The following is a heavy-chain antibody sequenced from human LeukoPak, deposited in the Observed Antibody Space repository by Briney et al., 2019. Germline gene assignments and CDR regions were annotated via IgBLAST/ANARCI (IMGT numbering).Heavy chain of an antibody. V-gene: IGHV3-23*01. CDR3: AKTVGTVTGRIPNWFDP. D-gene: IGHD6-19*01. CDR1: GFTFSSYA. CDR2: ISGSGGST. J-gene: IGHJ5*02. Sequence: PGGSLRLSCAASGFTFSSYAMSWVRQAPGKRLEWVSVISGSGGSTDYADSVKGRFTISRDNSKNTLYLQMNSLRAEDTAVYYCAKTVGTVTGRIPNWFDPWGQGTLVTVSS.